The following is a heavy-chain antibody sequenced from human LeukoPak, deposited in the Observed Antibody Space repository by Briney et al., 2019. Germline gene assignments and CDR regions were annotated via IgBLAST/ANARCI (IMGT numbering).Heavy chain of an antibody. D-gene: IGHD2-21*01. V-gene: IGHV3-23*01. J-gene: IGHJ4*02. CDR3: ASSIRRLVYFDY. CDR1: GFTFSSYA. CDR2: ISCSGGST. Sequence: GGSLRLSCAASGFTFSSYAMSWVRQAPGKGLEWVSAISCSGGSTYYADSVKGRFTISRDNAKNSLYLQMNSMRAEDTAVYYCASSIRRLVYFDYWGQGTLVTVSS.